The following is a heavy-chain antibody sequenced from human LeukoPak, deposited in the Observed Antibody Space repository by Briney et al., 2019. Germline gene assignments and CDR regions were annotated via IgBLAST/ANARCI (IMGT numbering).Heavy chain of an antibody. CDR2: ISGGGGST. Sequence: GGSLRLSCAASGFTFSTYAMGWVRQAPGKGLEWVSAISGGGGSTYYADSVKGRFTISRDNSKNTLYLQMNSLRAEDTAVYYCAKAQQLGNYEFFLFGYWGQGALVTVSS. V-gene: IGHV3-23*01. CDR1: GFTFSTYA. D-gene: IGHD7-27*01. J-gene: IGHJ4*02. CDR3: AKAQQLGNYEFFLFGY.